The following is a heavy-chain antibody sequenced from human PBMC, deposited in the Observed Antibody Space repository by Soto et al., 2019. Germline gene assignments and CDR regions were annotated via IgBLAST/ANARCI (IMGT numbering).Heavy chain of an antibody. CDR3: ARVGGTRGWY. D-gene: IGHD2-15*01. CDR1: SDSITNYY. Sequence: QVQLQESGPGLVKPSETLSLTCTVSSDSITNYYWSWIRQSPGKGLEWIGYIHDSGRSNYNPSLKSRVKISVDTSKKPFSLKLNSVTAADTAVYYCARVGGTRGWYWGQGTLVTVSS. J-gene: IGHJ4*02. V-gene: IGHV4-59*01. CDR2: IHDSGRS.